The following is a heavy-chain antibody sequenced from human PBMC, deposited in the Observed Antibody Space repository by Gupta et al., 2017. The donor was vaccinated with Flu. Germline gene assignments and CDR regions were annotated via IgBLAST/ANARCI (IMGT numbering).Heavy chain of an antibody. CDR3: VGFFSSTSCPRNTFDI. D-gene: IGHD2-2*01. J-gene: IGHJ3*02. Sequence: QVQLQESGPGLVKPSETLSLTCNVSGGPLNPRTPYWGYLRQPPGKGLEWIGTVYYRGTTYYSPSLNSRVTISLDTSKNHFSLRLKSVTAADTAVYYCVGFFSSTSCPRNTFDIWGHGTMVTVSS. CDR2: VYYRGTT. CDR1: GGPLNPRTPY. V-gene: IGHV4-39*02.